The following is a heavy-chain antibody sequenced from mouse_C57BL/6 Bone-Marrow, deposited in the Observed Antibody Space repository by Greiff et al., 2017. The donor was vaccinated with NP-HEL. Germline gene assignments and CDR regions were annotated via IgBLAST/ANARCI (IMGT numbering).Heavy chain of an antibody. D-gene: IGHD2-12*01. J-gene: IGHJ3*01. V-gene: IGHV1-82*01. Sequence: QVQLQQSGPELVKPGASVKISCKASGYAFSSSWMNWVKQRPGKGLEWIGRIYPGDGDTNYNGTFKGKATLTADKSSSTAYMQLSSLTSEDSAVYFCAAYYKAWFAYWGQGTLVTVSA. CDR3: AAYYKAWFAY. CDR2: IYPGDGDT. CDR1: GYAFSSSW.